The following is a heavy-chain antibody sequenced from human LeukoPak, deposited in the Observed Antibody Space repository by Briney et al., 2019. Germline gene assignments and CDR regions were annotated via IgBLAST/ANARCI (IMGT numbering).Heavy chain of an antibody. CDR3: ARGEALRQNYGLDV. Sequence: SETPSLTCTVSGGSINGYYWTWIRQPPGNGLEWIGYIYYSGSTSYNPSLRSRVTISVDTSKNQFSLNLISVTAADTALYYCARGEALRQNYGLDVWGQGTTVTVSS. CDR1: GGSINGYY. V-gene: IGHV4-59*01. J-gene: IGHJ6*02. CDR2: IYYSGST.